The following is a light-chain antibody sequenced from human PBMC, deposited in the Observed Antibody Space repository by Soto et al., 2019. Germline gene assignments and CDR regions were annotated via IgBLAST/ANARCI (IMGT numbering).Light chain of an antibody. CDR2: DTS. CDR3: QQRSDGIT. CDR1: QRLSKF. Sequence: EIVLTQSPATLSLSPGEGATLSCRASQRLSKFLAWYQHKPGQGPRLLIYDTSIRASGIPDRFSGSGAWTDFTLTISSLELEDFSVYYCQQRSDGITFGPGTKVDVK. V-gene: IGKV3D-11*02. J-gene: IGKJ3*01.